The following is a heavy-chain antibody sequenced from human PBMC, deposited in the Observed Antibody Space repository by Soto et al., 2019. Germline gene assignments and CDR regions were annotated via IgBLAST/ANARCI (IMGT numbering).Heavy chain of an antibody. J-gene: IGHJ6*03. CDR3: ALRYCSRTTCPPLNSYFYMDV. D-gene: IGHD2-2*01. CDR2: ISGSGGTT. CDR1: GVTFSNYA. Sequence: HPGGSLGLSCAASGVTFSNYAMTWVRQAPGKGLEWVSGISGSGGTTFYAGSVKGRFAISRDNSKNTLYLQMPSLTAEDTAVYYCALRYCSRTTCPPLNSYFYMDVWGKGTTVTVSS. V-gene: IGHV3-23*01.